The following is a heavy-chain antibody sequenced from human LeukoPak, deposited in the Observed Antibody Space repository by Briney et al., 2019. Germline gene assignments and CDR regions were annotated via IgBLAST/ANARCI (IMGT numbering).Heavy chain of an antibody. V-gene: IGHV4-39*06. CDR1: GGSISSSGYY. CDR3: ANLRGSYYFDY. Sequence: SETLSLTCTVSGGSISSSGYYWGWIRQPPGKGLEWIGSIYHSGSTYYNPSLKSRVTISVDTSKNQFPLKLSSVTAADTAVYYCANLRGSYYFDYWGQGTLVTVSS. D-gene: IGHD1-26*01. CDR2: IYHSGST. J-gene: IGHJ4*02.